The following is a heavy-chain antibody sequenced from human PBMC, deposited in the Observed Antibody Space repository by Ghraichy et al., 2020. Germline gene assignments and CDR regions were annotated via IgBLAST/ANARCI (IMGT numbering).Heavy chain of an antibody. V-gene: IGHV3-21*01. CDR1: GFTFSSYS. CDR2: ISSSSSYI. D-gene: IGHD2-2*01. CDR3: ARGVPAATLTLDY. Sequence: GGSLRLSCAASGFTFSSYSMNWVRQAPGKGLEWVSSISSSSSYIYYADSVKGRFTISRDNAKNSLYLQMNSLRAEDTAVYYCARGVPAATLTLDYWGQGTLVTVSS. J-gene: IGHJ4*02.